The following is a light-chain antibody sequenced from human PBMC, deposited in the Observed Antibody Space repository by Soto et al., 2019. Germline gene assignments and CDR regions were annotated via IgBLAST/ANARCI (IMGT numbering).Light chain of an antibody. Sequence: EVIMTQSPTTLSVSPGAKVTLSCRASQSVSSHLAWYQQRPGQPPRLVISGASSRATGIPARFSAGGSGTDFFLTISSLQSEDSAVYFCQQYHNWPLTFGPGTKVEFK. CDR1: QSVSSH. CDR2: GAS. CDR3: QQYHNWPLT. V-gene: IGKV3-15*01. J-gene: IGKJ3*01.